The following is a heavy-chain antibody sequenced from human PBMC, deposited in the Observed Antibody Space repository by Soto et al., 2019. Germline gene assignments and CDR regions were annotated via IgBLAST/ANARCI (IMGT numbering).Heavy chain of an antibody. Sequence: GGSLILSCAASGFTFNTWMHWVRQAPGEGLVWVSSIDSDGSITSYADSVKGRFTISRDNAKNTLYLQMNSLRAEDTAVYYCATLGLQQAFWGQGTLVTVSS. D-gene: IGHD2-21*02. CDR1: GFTFNTW. CDR3: ATLGLQQAF. V-gene: IGHV3-74*01. J-gene: IGHJ4*02. CDR2: IDSDGSIT.